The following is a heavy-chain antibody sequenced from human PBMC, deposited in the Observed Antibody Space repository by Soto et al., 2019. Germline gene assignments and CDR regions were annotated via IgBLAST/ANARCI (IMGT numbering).Heavy chain of an antibody. CDR1: GGTFSSYA. CDR3: GGGEIEYSSAPRVY. Sequence: QVQLVQSGAEVKKPGSSVKVSCKASGGTFSSYAISWVRQAPGQGLEWMGGIIPIFGTAHYAQKFQGRVTITRDESRSPAYMESSGLRSEDTAVCYCGGGEIEYSSAPRVYWGEGTLVTVSS. CDR2: IIPIFGTA. D-gene: IGHD6-6*01. V-gene: IGHV1-69*05. J-gene: IGHJ4*02.